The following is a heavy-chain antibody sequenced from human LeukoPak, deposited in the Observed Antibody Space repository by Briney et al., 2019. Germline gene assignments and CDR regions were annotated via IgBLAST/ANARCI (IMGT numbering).Heavy chain of an antibody. D-gene: IGHD3-10*01. Sequence: PSETLSLTCTVSGGSISSYYWSWIRQPPGKGLEWIAFIYSSGSTNYNPSLKSPVTISVDTSKNQFSLKLSAVAAADTAVYYCARHSGLLYFDYWGQGNLVTVSS. V-gene: IGHV4-59*08. CDR2: IYSSGST. CDR1: GGSISSYY. J-gene: IGHJ4*02. CDR3: ARHSGLLYFDY.